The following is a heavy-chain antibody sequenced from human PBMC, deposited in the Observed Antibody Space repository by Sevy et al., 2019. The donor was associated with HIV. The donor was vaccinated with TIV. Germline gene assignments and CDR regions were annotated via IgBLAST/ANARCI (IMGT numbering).Heavy chain of an antibody. CDR2: ISSSSTYK. CDR3: ARDQKGEYSGYDGAGYYGMDV. Sequence: GGSLRLSCAASGFTFSIYSMNWVRQAPGKGLEWVSSISSSSTYKYYADSVKGRFTISRANAKNSLYLQMNSLRAEDTAVYYCARDQKGEYSGYDGAGYYGMDVWGQGITVTVSS. D-gene: IGHD5-12*01. CDR1: GFTFSIYS. J-gene: IGHJ6*02. V-gene: IGHV3-21*01.